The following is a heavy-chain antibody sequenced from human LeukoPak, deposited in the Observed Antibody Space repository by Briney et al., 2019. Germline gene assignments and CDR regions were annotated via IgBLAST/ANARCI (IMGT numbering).Heavy chain of an antibody. J-gene: IGHJ4*02. V-gene: IGHV3-53*01. Sequence: PGGSLRLSCAASGFTVSSNYMSWARQAPGKGLEWVSVIYSGGSTYYADSVKGRFTISRDNSKNTLYLQMNSLRAEDTAVYYCARSGADTRDDYWGQGTLVTVSS. D-gene: IGHD2-15*01. CDR3: ARSGADTRDDY. CDR2: IYSGGST. CDR1: GFTVSSNY.